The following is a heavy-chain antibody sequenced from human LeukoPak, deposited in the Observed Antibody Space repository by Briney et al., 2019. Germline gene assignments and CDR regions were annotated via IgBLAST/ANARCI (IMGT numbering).Heavy chain of an antibody. CDR1: GGSISSGSYY. CDR3: ARRYYDSSGYLEFDY. Sequence: PSQTLSLTCTVSGGSISSGSYYWSWIRQPAGKGLEWIGRIYTSGSTNYNPSLKSRVTISVDTSKNQFSLKLSSVTAADTAVYYCARRYYDSSGYLEFDYWGQGTLVTVSS. V-gene: IGHV4-61*02. CDR2: IYTSGST. D-gene: IGHD3-22*01. J-gene: IGHJ4*02.